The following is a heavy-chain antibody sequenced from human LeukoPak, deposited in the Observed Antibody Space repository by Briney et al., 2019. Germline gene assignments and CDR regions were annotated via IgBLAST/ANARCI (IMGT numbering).Heavy chain of an antibody. CDR3: ARDLGKGNYRFDY. J-gene: IGHJ4*02. CDR1: GFAFSSYW. D-gene: IGHD1-7*01. Sequence: GGSLRLSCAASGFAFSSYWMHWVRQAPGKGLVWVTRINRDGSSTSYADSVKGRFTISRDNAKNSLYLQVNSLRAEDTAVYYCARDLGKGNYRFDYWGQGTLVTVSS. CDR2: INRDGSST. V-gene: IGHV3-74*01.